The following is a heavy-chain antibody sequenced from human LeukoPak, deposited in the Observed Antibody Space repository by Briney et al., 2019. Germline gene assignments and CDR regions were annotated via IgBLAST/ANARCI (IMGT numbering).Heavy chain of an antibody. CDR2: TTSSSSDT. CDR1: GFTFSDYY. J-gene: IGHJ4*02. D-gene: IGHD3-9*01. V-gene: IGHV3-11*05. Sequence: TGGSLRLSCAASGFTFSDYYMSWIRQAPGKGLEWISYTTSSSSDTNYADSVKGRFTISRDNAKKSLYLQMNSLRAEDTAVYYCARDYDILTSYFRGGFDYWGQGTLVTVSS. CDR3: ARDYDILTSYFRGGFDY.